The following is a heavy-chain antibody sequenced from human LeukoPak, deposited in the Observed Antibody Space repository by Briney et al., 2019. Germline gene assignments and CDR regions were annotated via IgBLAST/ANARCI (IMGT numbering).Heavy chain of an antibody. CDR2: IYYSGST. J-gene: IGHJ4*02. Sequence: PSETLSLTCAVSGGSISDHYWSWFRQPPGKGLEWIGYIYYSGSTNYNPSLKSRVTISVYTSKNQFSLKLSSVTTADTAVYYCARGGWYEDYWGQGTLVTVSS. V-gene: IGHV4-59*11. CDR3: ARGGWYEDY. D-gene: IGHD6-19*01. CDR1: GGSISDHY.